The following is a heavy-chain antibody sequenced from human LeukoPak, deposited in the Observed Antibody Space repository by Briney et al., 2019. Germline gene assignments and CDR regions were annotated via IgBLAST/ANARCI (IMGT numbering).Heavy chain of an antibody. CDR2: ISYSGST. CDR3: ARFLWFGGPFDP. V-gene: IGHV4-61*01. CDR1: GGSFSSDSHY. Sequence: SETLSLTCTVSGGSFSSDSHYWNWIRQPPGTGLEWIGCISYSGSTNYKSSLKSRVTISVDTSKNQFSLKVRSVTAADTAVYYCARFLWFGGPFDPWGQGTLVTVSS. J-gene: IGHJ5*02. D-gene: IGHD3-10*01.